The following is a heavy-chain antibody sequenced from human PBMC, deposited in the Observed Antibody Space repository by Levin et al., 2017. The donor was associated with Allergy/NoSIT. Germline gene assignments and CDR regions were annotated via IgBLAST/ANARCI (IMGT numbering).Heavy chain of an antibody. D-gene: IGHD4-17*01. J-gene: IGHJ3*02. V-gene: IGHV4-39*01. Sequence: SETLSLTCTVSGGSISSSSYYWGWIRQPPGKGLEWIGSIYYSGSTYYNPSLKSRVTISVDTSKNQFSLKLSSVTAADTAVYYCASTYGDRRDAFDIWGQGTMVTVSS. CDR2: IYYSGST. CDR3: ASTYGDRRDAFDI. CDR1: GGSISSSSYY.